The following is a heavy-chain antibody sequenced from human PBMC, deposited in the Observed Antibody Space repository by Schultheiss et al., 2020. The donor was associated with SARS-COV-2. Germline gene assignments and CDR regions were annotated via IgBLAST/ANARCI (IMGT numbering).Heavy chain of an antibody. J-gene: IGHJ6*02. CDR3: ARVVGYGNNAGEVGYAMDD. D-gene: IGHD1/OR15-1a*01. Sequence: GESLKISCAASGFTFSSYAMSWVRQAPGKGLKWVSRINSDVTSTIYADSVKGRFTISRDNSKNTLSLQMNSLRAEDTAVYYCARVVGYGNNAGEVGYAMDDWGQGTTVTVSS. V-gene: IGHV3-23*01. CDR2: INSDVTST. CDR1: GFTFSSYA.